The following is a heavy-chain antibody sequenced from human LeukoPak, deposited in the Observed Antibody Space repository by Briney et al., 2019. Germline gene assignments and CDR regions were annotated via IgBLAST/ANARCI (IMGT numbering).Heavy chain of an antibody. CDR3: ARDPSEDMDFSMGV. J-gene: IGHJ6*02. CDR2: IWYDGSNK. Sequence: GGSLRLSCAASGFTFSSYGMHWVRQAPGKGLEWVAVIWYDGSNKYYADSVKGRFTISRDNSKNTLYPQMNSLRAEDTAVYYCARDPSEDMDFSMGVWGQGTTVTVSS. D-gene: IGHD2-15*01. CDR1: GFTFSSYG. V-gene: IGHV3-33*01.